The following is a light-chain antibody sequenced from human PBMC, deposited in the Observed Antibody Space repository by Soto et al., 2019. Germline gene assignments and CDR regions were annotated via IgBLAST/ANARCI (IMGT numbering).Light chain of an antibody. J-gene: IGLJ2*01. CDR3: SSYAGSNNVV. CDR1: SSDVGGYHY. Sequence: QSVLTQPPSVSGAPGQRVTISCTGTSSDVGGYHYVSWYQQHPGKAPKLMIHEVTKRPSGVPDRFSGSKSGNTASLTVSGLQGEDEADYYCSSYAGSNNVVFGGGTKLTVL. CDR2: EVT. V-gene: IGLV2-8*01.